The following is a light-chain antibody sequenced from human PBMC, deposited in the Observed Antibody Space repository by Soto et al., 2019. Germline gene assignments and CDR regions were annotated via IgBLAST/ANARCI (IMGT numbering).Light chain of an antibody. CDR1: SSDVGSYNL. V-gene: IGLV2-14*02. CDR3: CSYAGSYTV. J-gene: IGLJ3*02. CDR2: EGS. Sequence: QSALTQPASGSGSPGQWITIACTGTSSDVGSYNLVSWYQQRPGKAPKLIIYEGSKRPSGVSIRFSASKSGNTASLTISGLQAEDEADYYCCSYAGSYTVFGGGTKLTVL.